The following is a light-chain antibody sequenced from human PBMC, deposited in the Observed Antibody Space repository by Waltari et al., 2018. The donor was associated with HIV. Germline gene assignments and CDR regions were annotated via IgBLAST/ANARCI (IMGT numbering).Light chain of an antibody. CDR3: CSYSGHATWV. Sequence: SALTQPASASGSLGQSITVSCTGTSSDVGGHNYVSWYQQHPLTAPKLFIFDVHNRPSGVSSRFSASKSGNTASLTISALQAEDEADYYGCSYSGHATWVFGGGTRVTVL. V-gene: IGLV2-14*03. J-gene: IGLJ3*02. CDR1: SSDVGGHNY. CDR2: DVH.